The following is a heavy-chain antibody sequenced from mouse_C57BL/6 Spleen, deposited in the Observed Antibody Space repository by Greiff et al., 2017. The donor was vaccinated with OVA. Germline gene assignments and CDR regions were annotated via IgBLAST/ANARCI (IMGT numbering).Heavy chain of an antibody. CDR1: GYTFTSYW. J-gene: IGHJ4*01. D-gene: IGHD4-1*01. CDR3: ARSWADYYAMDY. CDR2: IHPNSGST. V-gene: IGHV1-64*01. Sequence: QVQLQQPGAELVKPGASVKLSCKASGYTFTSYWMHWVKQSPGQGLEWIGMIHPNSGSTNYNEKFKSKATLTVDKSSSTAYMQISSLTSEDTAVYYCARSWADYYAMDYWGQGTSVTVSA.